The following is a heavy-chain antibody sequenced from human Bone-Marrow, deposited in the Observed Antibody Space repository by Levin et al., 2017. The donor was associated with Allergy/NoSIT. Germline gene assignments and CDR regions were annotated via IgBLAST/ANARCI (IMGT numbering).Heavy chain of an antibody. Sequence: GESLKISCQGSGYYFTSFWIGWVRQMPGKGLEWMGIIYPSDSDTRYTPSFQGQVTISVDKSINTAYLQWSNLRASDTAMYYCARLVTTRDPGDFWGQGTQVTVSS. J-gene: IGHJ4*02. D-gene: IGHD5-24*01. CDR2: IYPSDSDT. V-gene: IGHV5-51*01. CDR1: GYYFTSFW. CDR3: ARLVTTRDPGDF.